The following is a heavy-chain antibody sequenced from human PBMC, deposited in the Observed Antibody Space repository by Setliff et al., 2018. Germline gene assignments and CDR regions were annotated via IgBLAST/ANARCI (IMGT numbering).Heavy chain of an antibody. CDR3: ARGYYDSYARYYVVGDY. Sequence: ASVKVSCKASGYTFSRYGISWVRQAPGQGLEWMGWISAYNGNTNYAQKLQGRVTMTTDTSTSTAYMELRSLRTEDTAVYYCARGYYDSYARYYVVGDYWGQGTPVTVSS. CDR2: ISAYNGNT. D-gene: IGHD3-22*01. CDR1: GYTFSRYG. V-gene: IGHV1-18*01. J-gene: IGHJ4*02.